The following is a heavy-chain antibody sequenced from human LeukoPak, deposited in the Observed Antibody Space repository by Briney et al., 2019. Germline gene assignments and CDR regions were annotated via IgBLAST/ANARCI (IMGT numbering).Heavy chain of an antibody. Sequence: SETLSLTCTVSGGSISSYYWSWIRQPPGKGLEWIGYIYYSGSTNYNPSLKSRVTISVDTSKNQFSLQLSSVTAADTAVYYCARQSLRNTAMVFGYWGQGTLVTVSS. CDR1: GGSISSYY. CDR3: ARQSLRNTAMVFGY. V-gene: IGHV4-59*08. D-gene: IGHD5-18*01. J-gene: IGHJ4*02. CDR2: IYYSGST.